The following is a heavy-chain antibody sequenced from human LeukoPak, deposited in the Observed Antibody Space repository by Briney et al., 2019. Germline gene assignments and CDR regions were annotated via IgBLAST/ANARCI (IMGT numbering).Heavy chain of an antibody. CDR2: IYPGDSDT. CDR1: GYTFTNYW. Sequence: GESLKISCKGAGYTFTNYWIGWVRQMPGKGLEFMGIIYPGDSDTRYSPSFQGQVTISVDKSINTAYLQWSSLKASDSAMYYCARAGYSNRWDGVDYWGQGTLVTVSS. J-gene: IGHJ4*02. D-gene: IGHD2/OR15-2a*01. CDR3: ARAGYSNRWDGVDY. V-gene: IGHV5-51*01.